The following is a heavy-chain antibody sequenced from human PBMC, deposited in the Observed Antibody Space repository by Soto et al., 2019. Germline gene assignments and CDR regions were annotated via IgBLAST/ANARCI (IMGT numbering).Heavy chain of an antibody. CDR1: GGTFSSYA. CDR2: IIPLFRTP. Sequence: QVQLVQSGAEVKEPGSSVKVSCQASGGTFSSYALSWVRQAPGQGLEWMGGIIPLFRTPDYAQKFKGGVTITADESTTTAYMELSSLRSEDTAIYYCARDNGRPQLGGNYYYITDVWGQGTTITVSS. J-gene: IGHJ6*02. CDR3: ARDNGRPQLGGNYYYITDV. D-gene: IGHD3-3*02. V-gene: IGHV1-69*12.